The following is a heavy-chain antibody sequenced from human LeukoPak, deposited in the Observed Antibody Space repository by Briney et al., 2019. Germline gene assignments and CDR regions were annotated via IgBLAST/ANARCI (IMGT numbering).Heavy chain of an antibody. D-gene: IGHD2-2*01. Sequence: SETLSLTCTVSGGSISSSSYYWSWIRQPAGKGLEWIGRIYTSGSTNYNPSLKSRVTMSVDTSKNQFSLKLSSVTAADTAVYYCARERRSTPGAFDIWGQGTMVTVSS. J-gene: IGHJ3*02. V-gene: IGHV4-61*02. CDR2: IYTSGST. CDR3: ARERRSTPGAFDI. CDR1: GGSISSSSYY.